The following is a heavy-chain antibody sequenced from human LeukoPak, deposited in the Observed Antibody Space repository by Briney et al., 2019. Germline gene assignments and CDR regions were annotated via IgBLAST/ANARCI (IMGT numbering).Heavy chain of an antibody. D-gene: IGHD2-2*02. J-gene: IGHJ5*02. Sequence: GESLKISCKGSGYSSPNYWIGWVRQMPGEGLEWMGIIYPGDSHTRYSPSFQDQVTISVDKSISTAYLQWSSLKASDTAMYYCARGPYAYTSSATLGSYNWFDPWGQGSLVTVSS. CDR1: GYSSPNYW. V-gene: IGHV5-51*01. CDR3: ARGPYAYTSSATLGSYNWFDP. CDR2: IYPGDSHT.